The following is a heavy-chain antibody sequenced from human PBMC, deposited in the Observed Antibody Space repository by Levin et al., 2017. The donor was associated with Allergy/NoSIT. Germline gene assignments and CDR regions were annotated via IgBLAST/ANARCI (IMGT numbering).Heavy chain of an antibody. Sequence: PGGSLRLSCTVSGGSVSSGSYYWSWIRQHPGKGLEWIGNIYYSGNTNYNPSLRSRVTISVDTSKNQFSLKLSSVTAADTAVYYCARIYRFWSGYFYDSWGQGTLVTVSS. CDR1: GGSVSSGSYY. J-gene: IGHJ5*01. CDR3: ARIYRFWSGYFYDS. CDR2: IYYSGNT. V-gene: IGHV4-61*01. D-gene: IGHD3-3*01.